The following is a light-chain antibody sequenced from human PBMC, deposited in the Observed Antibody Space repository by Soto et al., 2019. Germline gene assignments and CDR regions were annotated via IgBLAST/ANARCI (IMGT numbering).Light chain of an antibody. CDR2: EVR. V-gene: IGLV2-14*01. J-gene: IGLJ1*01. CDR1: SSDVGGYDF. Sequence: QSALTQPASVSGSPGQSITISCTGTSSDVGGYDFVSWYQHHPGKAPTLIIYEVRTRPSGVSDRFSGSKSGNTASLTISGLQAEDEADYYCSSYTSDWGVFGTGTKLTVL. CDR3: SSYTSDWGV.